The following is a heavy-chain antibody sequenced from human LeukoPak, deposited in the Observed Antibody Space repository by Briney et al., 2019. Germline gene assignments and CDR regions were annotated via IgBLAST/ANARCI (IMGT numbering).Heavy chain of an antibody. CDR3: AKDSSKSIAARTPFDY. CDR2: ISGSGGST. V-gene: IGHV3-23*01. Sequence: GGSLGLSCAASGFTFSSYAMSWVRQAPGKGLEWVSAISGSGGSTYYADSVKGRFTISRDNSKNTLYLQMNSLRAEDTAVYYCAKDSSKSIAARTPFDYWGQGTLVTVSS. J-gene: IGHJ4*02. D-gene: IGHD6-13*01. CDR1: GFTFSSYA.